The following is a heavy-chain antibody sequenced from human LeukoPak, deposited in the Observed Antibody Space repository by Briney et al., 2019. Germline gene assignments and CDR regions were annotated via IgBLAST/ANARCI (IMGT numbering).Heavy chain of an antibody. CDR1: GGSTSGYF. J-gene: IGHJ4*02. CDR2: VYYSGPT. V-gene: IGHV4-59*12. CDR3: ARSGGYCSGGRCYNFDS. Sequence: SETLSLTCSVSGGSTSGYFWTWIRQSPGKGPEWIGYVYYSGPTSYSPSLERRVTISVDRSKNQFSLRLASVTAADTAVFYCARSGGYCSGGRCYNFDSWGQGTLVTVSS. D-gene: IGHD2-15*01.